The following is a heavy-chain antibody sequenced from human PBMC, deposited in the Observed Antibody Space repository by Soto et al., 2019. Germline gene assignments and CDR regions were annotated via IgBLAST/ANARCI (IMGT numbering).Heavy chain of an antibody. V-gene: IGHV1-3*01. J-gene: IGHJ5*02. CDR3: ARVPGYCSGRSCRQRGWWFDP. CDR2: INAGNGNT. CDR1: GYTFTSYA. D-gene: IGHD2-15*01. Sequence: QVQLVQSGAEAKKPGASVKVSCKASGYTFTSYAMHWVRQAPGQRLEWMGWINAGNGNTKYSQKFQGRVTITRDTSASTAYMELSSLRSEDTAVYYCARVPGYCSGRSCRQRGWWFDPWGQGTLVTVSS.